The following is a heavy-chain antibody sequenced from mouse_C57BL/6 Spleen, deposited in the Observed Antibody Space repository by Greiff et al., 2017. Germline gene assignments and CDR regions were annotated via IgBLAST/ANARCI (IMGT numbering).Heavy chain of an antibody. CDR3: ARPPLYGHYAMDY. CDR1: GFTFSDYG. Sequence: EVQLVESGGGLVKPGGSLKLSCAASGFTFSDYGMHWVRQAPEQGLEWVAYNSSGSSTIYYADTVKGRFTISRDNAKNSLFLQMTSLRSEDTARYYCARPPLYGHYAMDYWGQGTSGTVSA. CDR2: NSSGSSTI. J-gene: IGHJ4*01. D-gene: IGHD1-1*01. V-gene: IGHV5-17*01.